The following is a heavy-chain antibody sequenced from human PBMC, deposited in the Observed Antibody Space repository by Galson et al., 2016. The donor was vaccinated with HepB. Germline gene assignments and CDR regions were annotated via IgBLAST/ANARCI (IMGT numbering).Heavy chain of an antibody. Sequence: QSGAEVKKPGESLKISCKGSGYTFSICWIGWVRQMPGKGLEWMGIIYPGDSDTRYSPSFQGQVTISADKSVNTAYLQWSSLKASDTAMYYCASRSNSAYTWFDPWGQGTLVTVSS. D-gene: IGHD4-11*01. CDR1: GYTFSICW. J-gene: IGHJ5*02. V-gene: IGHV5-51*01. CDR2: IYPGDSDT. CDR3: ASRSNSAYTWFDP.